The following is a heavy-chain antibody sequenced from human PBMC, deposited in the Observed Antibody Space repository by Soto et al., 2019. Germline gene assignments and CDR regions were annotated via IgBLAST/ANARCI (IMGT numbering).Heavy chain of an antibody. D-gene: IGHD6-19*01. CDR1: GYSFTSYW. CDR3: ARHEGIAVAGTGNWFDP. V-gene: IGHV5-10-1*03. CDR2: IDPSDSYT. Sequence: EVQLVQSGAEVKKPGESLRISCKGSGYSFTSYWISWVRQMPGKGLEWMGRIDPSDSYTNYSPSFQGHVTISADKSISTAYLQWSSLKASDTAMYYCARHEGIAVAGTGNWFDPWGQGTLVTVSS. J-gene: IGHJ5*02.